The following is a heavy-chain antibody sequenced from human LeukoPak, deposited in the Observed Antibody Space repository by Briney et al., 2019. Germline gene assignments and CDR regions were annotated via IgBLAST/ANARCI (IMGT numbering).Heavy chain of an antibody. Sequence: ASVKVSCKVSGYTLTELSMHWVRQAPGKGLEWMGGFDPEDGETIYAQKFQGKVTMTEDTSTDTAYMELSSLRSEDTAVYYCARLTYYDILTGYYDNWFDPWGQGTLVTVSS. CDR3: ARLTYYDILTGYYDNWFDP. D-gene: IGHD3-9*01. CDR1: GYTLTELS. CDR2: FDPEDGET. V-gene: IGHV1-24*01. J-gene: IGHJ5*02.